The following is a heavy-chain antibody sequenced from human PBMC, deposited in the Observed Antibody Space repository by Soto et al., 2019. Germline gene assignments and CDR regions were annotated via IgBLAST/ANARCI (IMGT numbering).Heavy chain of an antibody. V-gene: IGHV1-69*13. D-gene: IGHD2-2*01. CDR2: IIPIFGTA. CDR1: GGTFSSYA. Sequence: ASVKVSCKASGGTFSSYAISWVRQAPGQGLEWMGGIIPIFGTANYAQKFQGRVTITADESTSTAYMELSSLRSEDTAVYYCARETSASMSFDPWGQGTLVTVSS. CDR3: ARETSASMSFDP. J-gene: IGHJ5*02.